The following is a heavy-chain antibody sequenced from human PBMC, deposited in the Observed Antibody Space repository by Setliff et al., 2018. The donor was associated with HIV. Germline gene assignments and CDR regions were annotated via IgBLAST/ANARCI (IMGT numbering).Heavy chain of an antibody. CDR1: GGSFSGYY. V-gene: IGHV4-34*01. D-gene: IGHD6-19*01. CDR2: IYYSGSA. J-gene: IGHJ4*02. CDR3: ARGGTVSADFDS. Sequence: SETLSLTCAVYGGSFSGYYWSWIRQPPGKGLEWIGSIYYSGSAYYNPSFKSRVTLSVDTSENQFSLRLRSVTAAEPAVYFCARGGTVSADFDSWGQGTLVTVSS.